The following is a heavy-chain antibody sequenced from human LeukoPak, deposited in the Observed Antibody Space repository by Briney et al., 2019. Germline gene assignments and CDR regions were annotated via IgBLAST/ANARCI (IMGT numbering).Heavy chain of an antibody. CDR2: IFNSGD. Sequence: PSETLSLTCTVSGGSISSSSYYWTWIRQSPGKGLEGIGYIFNSGDNYNPSLKSRVTISMDTSKNQFSLKLRSVTAADSAVYYCAKVSGTGWYYYGLDV. CDR1: GGSISSSSYY. CDR3: AKVSGTGWYYYGLDV. D-gene: IGHD6-19*01. J-gene: IGHJ6*01. V-gene: IGHV4-61*01.